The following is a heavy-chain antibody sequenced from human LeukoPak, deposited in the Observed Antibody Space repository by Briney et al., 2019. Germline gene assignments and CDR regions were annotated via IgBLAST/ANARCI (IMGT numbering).Heavy chain of an antibody. CDR2: ISGSGGST. CDR1: GFTFSSYA. D-gene: IGHD2-15*01. CDR3: LVAATLGLGAFDI. V-gene: IGHV3-23*01. Sequence: PGGSLRLSCAASGFTFSSYAMSWGRQAPGKGLEWVSAISGSGGSTYYADSVKGRFTISRDNSKNTLYLQMNSLRAEDTAVYYCLVAATLGLGAFDIWGQGTMVTVSS. J-gene: IGHJ3*02.